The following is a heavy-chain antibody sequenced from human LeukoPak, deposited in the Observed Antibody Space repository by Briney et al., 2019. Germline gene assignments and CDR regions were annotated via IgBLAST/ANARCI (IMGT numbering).Heavy chain of an antibody. CDR3: AKDGFPITIFGVAQEYYYYMDV. Sequence: GGSLRLSCAASGLTFSSYGMHWVRQAPGKGLEWVAFTRYDGSNKYYADSVKGRFTISRDNSKNTLYLQMNSLRAEDTAVYYCAKDGFPITIFGVAQEYYYYMDVWGKGTTVTVSS. CDR2: TRYDGSNK. CDR1: GLTFSSYG. J-gene: IGHJ6*03. D-gene: IGHD3-3*01. V-gene: IGHV3-30*02.